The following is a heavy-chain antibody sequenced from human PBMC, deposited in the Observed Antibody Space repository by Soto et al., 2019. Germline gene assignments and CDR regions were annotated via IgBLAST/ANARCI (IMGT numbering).Heavy chain of an antibody. Sequence: GGSLRLSCAASGFTVSSNYMSWVRQAPGKGLEWVSVIYSGGSTYYADSVKGRFTISRDNSKNTLYLQMNSLRAEDTAVYYCARVVVVAASWDYYGMDVWGQGTTVTVS. CDR3: ARVVVVAASWDYYGMDV. D-gene: IGHD2-15*01. CDR1: GFTVSSNY. CDR2: IYSGGST. J-gene: IGHJ6*02. V-gene: IGHV3-66*01.